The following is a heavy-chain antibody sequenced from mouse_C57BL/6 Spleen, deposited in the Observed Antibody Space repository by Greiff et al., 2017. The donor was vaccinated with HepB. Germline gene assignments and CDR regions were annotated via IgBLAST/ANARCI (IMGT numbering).Heavy chain of an antibody. D-gene: IGHD1-1*01. Sequence: EVQLQQSGPELVKPGASVKISCKASGYTFTDYYMNWVKQSHGKSLEWIGDINPNNGGTSYNQKFKGKATLTVDKSSSTAYMELRSLTSEDSAVYYCARKDTTVVAPYYAMDYWGQGTSVTVSS. CDR3: ARKDTTVVAPYYAMDY. J-gene: IGHJ4*01. V-gene: IGHV1-26*01. CDR2: INPNNGGT. CDR1: GYTFTDYY.